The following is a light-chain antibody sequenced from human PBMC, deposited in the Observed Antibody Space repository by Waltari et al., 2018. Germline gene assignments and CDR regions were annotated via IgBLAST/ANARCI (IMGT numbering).Light chain of an antibody. CDR2: RNN. Sequence: QAGLTQPPSVSKGLRQTATLTCPGNSNNVGNQGAAWLQQHQDHPPKLLPYRNNNRPSGISERFSASRSGNTASLTITELQPEDEADYYCTAWDISLNAHVFGTGTEVTVL. CDR1: SNNVGNQG. CDR3: TAWDISLNAHV. V-gene: IGLV10-54*04. J-gene: IGLJ1*01.